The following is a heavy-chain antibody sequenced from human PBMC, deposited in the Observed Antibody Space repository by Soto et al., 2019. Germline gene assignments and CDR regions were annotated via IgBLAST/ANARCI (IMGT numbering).Heavy chain of an antibody. CDR1: GFAVSSNY. CDR3: AREEGSSWYIGPCYYYGMDV. CDR2: IYSGGGT. D-gene: IGHD6-13*01. V-gene: IGHV3-66*01. Sequence: EVQLVESGGGLVQPGGSLRLSCAASGFAVSSNYMSWVRQAPGKGLEWVSVIYSGGGTEYADSVKGRFIISRDNSKNTLYLQMNSLRAEDTAVYYCAREEGSSWYIGPCYYYGMDVWGQGTTVTGSS. J-gene: IGHJ6*02.